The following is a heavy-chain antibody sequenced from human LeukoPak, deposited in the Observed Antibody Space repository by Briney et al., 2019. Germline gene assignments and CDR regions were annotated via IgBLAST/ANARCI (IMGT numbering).Heavy chain of an antibody. J-gene: IGHJ4*02. CDR3: AKDFRIGYSAHFDY. CDR2: IYENGGTT. CDR1: GFTFRSHA. V-gene: IGHV3-23*01. D-gene: IGHD2-21*01. Sequence: GGSLRLSCVGSGFTFRSHAMSWVRQAPEKGLEFVSGIYENGGTTYYADSVKGRFSISRDNSKNTLYLRMDSLRGEDTAAYYCAKDFRIGYSAHFDYWGQGALVTVSS.